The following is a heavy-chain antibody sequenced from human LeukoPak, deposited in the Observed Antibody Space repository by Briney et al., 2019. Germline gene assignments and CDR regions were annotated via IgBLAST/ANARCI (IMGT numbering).Heavy chain of an antibody. CDR3: ASDYGGNSAPSYYFDY. CDR1: GGTFNNYG. Sequence: ASVKVSCKASGGTFNNYGINWVRQAPGQGLEWMGWINPNSGGTNYAQKFQGRVTMTRDTSISTAYMELSRLRSDDTAVYYCASDYGGNSAPSYYFDYWGQGTLVTVSS. D-gene: IGHD4-23*01. V-gene: IGHV1-2*02. CDR2: INPNSGGT. J-gene: IGHJ4*02.